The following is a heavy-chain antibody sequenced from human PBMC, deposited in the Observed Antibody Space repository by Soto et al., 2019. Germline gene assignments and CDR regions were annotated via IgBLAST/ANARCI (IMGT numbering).Heavy chain of an antibody. CDR1: GYSISSGSY. CDR3: AKAHVMVVDGSTFDY. CDR2: INHGRTT. J-gene: IGHJ4*01. V-gene: IGHV4-38-2*02. Sequence: PSATRALNCTVSGYSISSGSYWGWIPQPPGKGPEWTATINHGRTTFYNPSVKSRVTVSVDKSNNLFSLKLRSVTAADTAVYYCAKAHVMVVDGSTFDYWGHGTLVTVS. D-gene: IGHD6-19*01.